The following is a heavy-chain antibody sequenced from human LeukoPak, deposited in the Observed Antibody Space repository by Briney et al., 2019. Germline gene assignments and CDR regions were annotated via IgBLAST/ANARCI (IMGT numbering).Heavy chain of an antibody. V-gene: IGHV3-30*09. J-gene: IGHJ4*02. CDR2: MSYDGSDK. CDR3: VLVHYGGDFDF. CDR1: CGTFCSNA. D-gene: IGHD4-23*01. Sequence: GRSLRLSCSGSCGTFCSNAMHSVRQAPGKGLEWVAAMSYDGSDKYSADSVKGRFAISRDNSKNTLYLQMNSLRAEDTAVYYCVLVHYGGDFDFWGQRTLVTVSS.